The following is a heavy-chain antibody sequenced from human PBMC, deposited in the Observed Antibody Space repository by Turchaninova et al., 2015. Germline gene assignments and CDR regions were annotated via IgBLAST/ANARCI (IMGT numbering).Heavy chain of an antibody. CDR1: GFPFSDYD. D-gene: IGHD1-1*01. V-gene: IGHV3-11*06. CDR2: ITSENDI. CDR3: ARGQQLVEHSIAFYYGMDV. Sequence: GFPFSDYDMSWIRQAPGKGLGFVSNITSENDINYADSVKGRFTISRDNAKNSLYLQMSSLRAEDTAVYYCARGQQLVEHSIAFYYGMDVWGQGTTVTVSS. J-gene: IGHJ6*02.